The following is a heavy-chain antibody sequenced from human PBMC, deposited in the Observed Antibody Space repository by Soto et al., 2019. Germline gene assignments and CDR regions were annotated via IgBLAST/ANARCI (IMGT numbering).Heavy chain of an antibody. CDR3: AIALLGWKCAH. CDR1: GFTFSSYA. V-gene: IGHV3-23*05. J-gene: IGHJ4*02. CDR2: TDSSGRST. D-gene: IGHD1-1*01. Sequence: GGSLRLSCAASGFTFSSYAMIWVRQVPGKGLEWVSATDSSGRSTYYPDSVRGRFTISRDNSKNTLYLQMDSLRADDTAVYFCAIALLGWKCAHWGQGTLVTVSS.